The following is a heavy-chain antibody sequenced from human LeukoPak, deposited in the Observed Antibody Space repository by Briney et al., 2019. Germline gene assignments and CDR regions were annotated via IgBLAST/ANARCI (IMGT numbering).Heavy chain of an antibody. CDR2: IAGYNGKT. V-gene: IGHV1-18*01. CDR3: ARDKWTGDMDY. J-gene: IGHJ4*02. D-gene: IGHD3/OR15-3a*01. CDR1: GYTFVRYG. Sequence: GASVKVSCRTSGYTFVRYGVSWVRQAPGKGLEWMGWIAGYNGKTNYAQRFQGRLTVTMDIPTSTAYLELRSLSSDDTAVYYCARDKWTGDMDYWGQGTLVTVSS.